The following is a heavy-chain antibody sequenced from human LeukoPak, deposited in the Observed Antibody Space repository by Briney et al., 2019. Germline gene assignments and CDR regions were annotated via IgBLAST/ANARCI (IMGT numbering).Heavy chain of an antibody. J-gene: IGHJ4*02. CDR2: ISGSGGST. Sequence: PGGSLRLSCAASGFTFSSYAMSWVRQAPGKGLEWVSAISGSGGSTYYADSVKGRFTISRDNSKNTVYLQMSSLRAEDTAVYYCAKLAFYDFWSGFFDYWGQGALVTVSS. V-gene: IGHV3-23*01. D-gene: IGHD3-3*01. CDR1: GFTFSSYA. CDR3: AKLAFYDFWSGFFDY.